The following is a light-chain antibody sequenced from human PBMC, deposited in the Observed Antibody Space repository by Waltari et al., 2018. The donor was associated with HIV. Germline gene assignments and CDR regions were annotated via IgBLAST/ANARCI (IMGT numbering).Light chain of an antibody. CDR2: GAF. Sequence: DIQMTHSPSSLSASIGDTVILPCRASQDISNSVSWFQKQPGKVPKLLVHGAFILQRGVPSRFSGSGSGTDFTLTISGLQAEDFATYFCQQYYDVPLTFGGGTRVDI. J-gene: IGKJ4*01. V-gene: IGKV1-NL1*01. CDR3: QQYYDVPLT. CDR1: QDISNS.